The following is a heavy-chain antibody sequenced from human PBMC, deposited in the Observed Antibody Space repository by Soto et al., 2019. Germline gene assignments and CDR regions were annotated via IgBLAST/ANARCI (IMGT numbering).Heavy chain of an antibody. CDR1: GGSISSYY. CDR3: AKHSIWFGESHYYYMDV. CDR2: IYYSGST. V-gene: IGHV4-59*08. J-gene: IGHJ6*03. D-gene: IGHD3-10*01. Sequence: QVQLQESGPGLVKPSETLSLTCTVSGGSISSYYWSWIRQPPGKGLEWIGYIYYSGSTNYNPSLINRVTISVETSKNQFSLKLSAVTAADTAVYYCAKHSIWFGESHYYYMDVWGKGTTVTVSS.